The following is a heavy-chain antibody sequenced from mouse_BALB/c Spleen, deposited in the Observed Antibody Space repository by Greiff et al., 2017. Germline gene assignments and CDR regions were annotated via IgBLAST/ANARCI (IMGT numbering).Heavy chain of an antibody. J-gene: IGHJ4*01. Sequence: QVQLQQPGAELVKPGASVKMSCKASGYTFTSYWMHWVKQRPGQGLEWIGVIDPSDSYTSYNQKFKGKATLTVDTSSSTAYMQLSSLTSEDSAVYYCTRRGFGDAMDYWGQGTSVTGSS. V-gene: IGHV1S127*01. D-gene: IGHD3-1*01. CDR2: IDPSDSYT. CDR1: GYTFTSYW. CDR3: TRRGFGDAMDY.